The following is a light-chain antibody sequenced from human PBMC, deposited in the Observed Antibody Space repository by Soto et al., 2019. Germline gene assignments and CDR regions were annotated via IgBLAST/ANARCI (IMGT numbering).Light chain of an antibody. CDR1: QDIRKD. Sequence: DIQMTQSPSSVSASVGDRVTITCRASQDIRKDLAWYQQKPGKAPQILIYGASTLQTGVASRFSGSGSGTDFTLTISSLEPEDSAVYYCQQRNIWPPVTFGQGTRLEIK. CDR2: GAS. V-gene: IGKV1-17*01. J-gene: IGKJ5*01. CDR3: QQRNIWPPVT.